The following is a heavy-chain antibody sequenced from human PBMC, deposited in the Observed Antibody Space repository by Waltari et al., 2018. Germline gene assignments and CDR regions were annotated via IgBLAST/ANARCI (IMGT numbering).Heavy chain of an antibody. D-gene: IGHD1-1*01. CDR1: GGSIRSYY. V-gene: IGHV4-4*07. CDR2: IYSSGST. J-gene: IGHJ3*01. CDR3: TREMRQLELVASFDV. Sequence: QVQLQESGPGLVKSSETLSLTCTISGGSIRSYYWSWIRQPAGKGLEWIGRIYSSGSTNYIPSLDSRVSMSIDTSTNQFSLKLKSVTAADTAIYYCTREMRQLELVASFDVWGHGTKVSVSS.